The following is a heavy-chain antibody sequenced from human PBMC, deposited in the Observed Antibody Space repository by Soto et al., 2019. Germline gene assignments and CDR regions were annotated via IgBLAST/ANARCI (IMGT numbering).Heavy chain of an antibody. D-gene: IGHD5-12*01. CDR3: ARDRGGGYDFPDAFDI. V-gene: IGHV1-18*01. CDR1: GYTFTRYG. CDR2: ISTYNANT. J-gene: IGHJ3*02. Sequence: ASVKVSCKASGYTFTRYGITWVRQAPGQGLEWMGWISTYNANTNYAQNLQGRVTMTTDTSTRTAYMELGSLRSDDTAVYYCARDRGGGYDFPDAFDIWGQGTMVTVSS.